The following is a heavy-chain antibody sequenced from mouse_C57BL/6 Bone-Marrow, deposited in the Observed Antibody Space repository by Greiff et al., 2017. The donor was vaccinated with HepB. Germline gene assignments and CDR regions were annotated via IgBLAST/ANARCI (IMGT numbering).Heavy chain of an antibody. D-gene: IGHD1-3*01. V-gene: IGHV5-6*01. CDR3: ARRSGGYLAY. CDR2: ISSGGSYT. Sequence: EVQLVESGGDLVKPGGSLKLSCAASGFTFSSYGMSWVRQTPDKRLEWVATISSGGSYTYYPDSVKGRFTISRDNAKNTLYLQMSRLKSEDTAMYYCARRSGGYLAYWGQGTLVTVSA. J-gene: IGHJ3*01. CDR1: GFTFSSYG.